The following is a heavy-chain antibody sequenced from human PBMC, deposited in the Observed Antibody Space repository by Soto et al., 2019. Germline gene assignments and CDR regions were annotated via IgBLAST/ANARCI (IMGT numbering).Heavy chain of an antibody. D-gene: IGHD3-16*01. Sequence: SETLSLTCAVYGGSFSGYYWSWIRQPPGKGLEWIGEINHSGSTNYNPSLKSRVTISVDTSKNQFSLKLSSVTAADTAVYYCARGRPRHYDYIWGVSPPTAPRFDYWGQGTLVTVSS. CDR1: GGSFSGYY. CDR2: INHSGST. J-gene: IGHJ4*02. V-gene: IGHV4-34*01. CDR3: ARGRPRHYDYIWGVSPPTAPRFDY.